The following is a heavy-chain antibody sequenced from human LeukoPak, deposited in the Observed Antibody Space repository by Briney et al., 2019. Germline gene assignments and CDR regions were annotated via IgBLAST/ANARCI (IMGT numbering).Heavy chain of an antibody. CDR3: AESPMTRVTTGGFDF. J-gene: IGHJ4*02. V-gene: IGHV3-23*01. CDR2: ISSSGGST. CDR1: GFTFNSYA. D-gene: IGHD4-17*01. Sequence: PGGSLRLSCAASGFTFNSYAMSWVRQAPGKGLEWFSSISSSGGSTYYVDSVKGRFTISRDNSKNTLYLQMSSLRAEDTAVYYCAESPMTRVTTGGFDFWGQGTLVTVSS.